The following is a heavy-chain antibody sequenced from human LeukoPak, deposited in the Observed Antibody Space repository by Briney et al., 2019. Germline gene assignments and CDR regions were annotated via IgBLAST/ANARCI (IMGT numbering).Heavy chain of an antibody. CDR1: GFTVSSSY. D-gene: IGHD2-2*01. J-gene: IGHJ4*02. Sequence: PGGSLRLSCAASGFTVSSSYMSRVRQAPGKGLEWVSIIYSDGSTNYADSVKGRFTISRDSSKNTLYLQMNSLRAEDTAVYYCAREGYCTTTSCSVWGQGTLVTVSS. V-gene: IGHV3-53*01. CDR2: IYSDGST. CDR3: AREGYCTTTSCSV.